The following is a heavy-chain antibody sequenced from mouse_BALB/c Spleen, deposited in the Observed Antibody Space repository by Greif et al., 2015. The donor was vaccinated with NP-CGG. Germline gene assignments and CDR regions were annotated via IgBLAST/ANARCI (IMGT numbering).Heavy chain of an antibody. Sequence: VQLQQSGAELAKPGASVKMSCKASGYTFTSYWMHWVKQRPGQGLEWIGYINPSTGYTEYNQKFKDKATLTADKSSSTAYMQLSSLAAEVSAVYYCARKGLTGAFDSWGQGTSLTVSS. V-gene: IGHV1-7*01. CDR2: INPSTGYT. D-gene: IGHD4-1*01. CDR3: ARKGLTGAFDS. J-gene: IGHJ2*02. CDR1: GYTFTSYW.